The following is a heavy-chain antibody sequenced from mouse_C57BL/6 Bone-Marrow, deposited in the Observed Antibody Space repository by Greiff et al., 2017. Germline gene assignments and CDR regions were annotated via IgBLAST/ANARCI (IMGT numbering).Heavy chain of an antibody. Sequence: VKLQESGSELRSPGSSVKLSCKDFDSEVFPIAYMSLVRQKPGHGFEWIGGILPSIGRTIYGEKFEDKATLDADTLSNTAYWELNSLTSEDSAIYYCARGNYYGSSCWYFDVWGTGTTVTVSS. D-gene: IGHD1-1*01. CDR2: ILPSIGRT. CDR1: DSEVFPIAY. CDR3: ARGNYYGSSCWYFDV. V-gene: IGHV15-2*01. J-gene: IGHJ1*03.